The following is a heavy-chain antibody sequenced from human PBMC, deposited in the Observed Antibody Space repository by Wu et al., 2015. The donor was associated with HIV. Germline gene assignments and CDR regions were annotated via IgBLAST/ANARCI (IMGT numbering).Heavy chain of an antibody. D-gene: IGHD3-10*01. CDR2: ISAYNGNT. CDR1: GYTFTSYG. CDR3: ARTGSITMVRGVSGILFDY. Sequence: QVQLVQSGAEVKKPGSSVKVSCKASGYTFTSYGISWVRQAPGQGLEWMGWISAYNGNTNYAQKLQGRVTMTTDTSTSTAYMELRSLRSDDTAVYYCARTGSITMVRGVSGILFDYWGQGTLVTVSS. V-gene: IGHV1-18*01. J-gene: IGHJ4*02.